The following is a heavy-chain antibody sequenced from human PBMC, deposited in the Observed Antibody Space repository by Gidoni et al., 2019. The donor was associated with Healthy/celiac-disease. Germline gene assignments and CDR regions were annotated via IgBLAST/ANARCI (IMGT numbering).Heavy chain of an antibody. J-gene: IGHJ5*02. Sequence: QVPLQQWGAGLLQPSETLSLTCAVYGGSFSGYYWSWIRQPPGKGLEWIGEINHSGSTNYNPSLKSRVTISVDMSKNQLSLKLSSVTAADTAVYYCARHSGAGLAGWFDPWGQGTLVTVSS. CDR2: INHSGST. CDR1: GGSFSGYY. V-gene: IGHV4-34*01. D-gene: IGHD6-19*01. CDR3: ARHSGAGLAGWFDP.